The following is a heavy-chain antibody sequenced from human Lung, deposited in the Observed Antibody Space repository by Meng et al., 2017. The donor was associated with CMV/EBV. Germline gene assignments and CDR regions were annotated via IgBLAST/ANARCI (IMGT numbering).Heavy chain of an antibody. J-gene: IGHJ4*02. Sequence: GGSXRLXXAASGFTFSDYSLNWVRQAPGKGLEWISYISFSGTTMYYADSVKGRFTISRDYAKNSLYLQMNSLRAEDTAVYYCARNWGYNDGTSYYWGMFDYWGQGXLVTVSS. CDR1: GFTFSDYS. CDR2: ISFSGTTM. D-gene: IGHD3-22*01. V-gene: IGHV3-48*04. CDR3: ARNWGYNDGTSYYWGMFDY.